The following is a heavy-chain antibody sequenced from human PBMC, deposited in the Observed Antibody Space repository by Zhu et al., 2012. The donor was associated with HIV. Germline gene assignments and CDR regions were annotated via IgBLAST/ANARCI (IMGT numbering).Heavy chain of an antibody. CDR3: ANGETTMTWDY. D-gene: IGHD4-17*01. Sequence: QVQLQELGPGLVKPSETLSLTCTVSGGSISGYYWSWIRQPPGRGLEWIAYMYISGSTNYNPSLKSRLTISADTSKNQVSLKLNSVTAADSALYYCANGETTMTWDYWGQGTLVTVSS. J-gene: IGHJ4*02. V-gene: IGHV4-4*08. CDR2: MYISGST. CDR1: GGSISGYY.